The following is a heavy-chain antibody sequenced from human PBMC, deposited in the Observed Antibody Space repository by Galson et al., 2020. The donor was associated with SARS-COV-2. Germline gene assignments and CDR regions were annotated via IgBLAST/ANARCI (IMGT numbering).Heavy chain of an antibody. Sequence: AGSLRLSCAASGFTFSSYGMHWVRQAPGKGLEWVAVIWYDGSNKYYADSVKGRFTISRDNSKNTLYLQMNSLRAEDTAVYYCARSPYDHTLLFYYYYGMDVWGQGTTVTVSS. D-gene: IGHD1-1*01. V-gene: IGHV3-33*01. J-gene: IGHJ6*02. CDR2: IWYDGSNK. CDR1: GFTFSSYG. CDR3: ARSPYDHTLLFYYYYGMDV.